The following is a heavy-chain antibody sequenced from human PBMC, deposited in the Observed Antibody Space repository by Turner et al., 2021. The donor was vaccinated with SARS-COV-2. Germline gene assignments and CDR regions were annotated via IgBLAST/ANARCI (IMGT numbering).Heavy chain of an antibody. CDR2: IDYSGST. D-gene: IGHD3-22*01. J-gene: IGHJ6*02. Sequence: QLQLQESGPGLVKPSETLSLTCTVSGGSISSRSYYWGWIRQPPGKGLEWIGNIDYSGSTYYNPSHKSRVTISVDTSKNQFSLKLSSVTATDTAVYYCARRLVVQGTDDYSYYYGMDVWGQGTTVTVSS. CDR1: GGSISSRSYY. V-gene: IGHV4-39*01. CDR3: ARRLVVQGTDDYSYYYGMDV.